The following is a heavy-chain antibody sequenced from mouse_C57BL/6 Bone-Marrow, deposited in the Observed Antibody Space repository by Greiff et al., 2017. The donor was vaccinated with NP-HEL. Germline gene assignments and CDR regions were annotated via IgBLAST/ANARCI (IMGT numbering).Heavy chain of an antibody. CDR2: IDPENGDT. V-gene: IGHV14-4*01. Sequence: EVKVEESGAELVRPGASVKLSCTASGFNITDDYMHWVKQRPEQGLEWIGWIDPENGDTEYDSKFQGKATITADKSSNTAYLQLSSLTSEDTAVYYCTTSPITTVVAARDYWGQGTSLTVSS. J-gene: IGHJ2*02. D-gene: IGHD1-1*01. CDR1: GFNITDDY. CDR3: TTSPITTVVAARDY.